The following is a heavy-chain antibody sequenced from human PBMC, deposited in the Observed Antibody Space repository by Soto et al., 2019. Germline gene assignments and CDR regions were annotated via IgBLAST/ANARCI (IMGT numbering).Heavy chain of an antibody. CDR2: ISGSGGST. V-gene: IGHV3-23*01. D-gene: IGHD2-2*01. J-gene: IGHJ4*02. Sequence: GGSLRLSCAASGFTFSSYAMSWVRQAPGKGLEWVSAISGSGGSTYYADSVKGRFTISRDNSKNTLYLQMNSLRAEDTAVYYCAKDSHWAIISPTHDXWGQGTLVTVSS. CDR3: AKDSHWAIISPTHDX. CDR1: GFTFSSYA.